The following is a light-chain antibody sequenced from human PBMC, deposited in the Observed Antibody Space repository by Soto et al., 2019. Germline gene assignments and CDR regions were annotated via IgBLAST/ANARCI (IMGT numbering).Light chain of an antibody. CDR1: SGHSSYA. CDR3: QTWGTGILVV. CDR2: LNSDGSH. J-gene: IGLJ2*01. V-gene: IGLV4-69*01. Sequence: QPVLTQSPSASASLGASVKLTCTLSSGHSSYAIAWHQQQPEKGPRYLMKLNSDGSHSKGDGIHDRFSGSSSGAERYLTISSLQSEDEADYYCQTWGTGILVVFGGGTKVTVL.